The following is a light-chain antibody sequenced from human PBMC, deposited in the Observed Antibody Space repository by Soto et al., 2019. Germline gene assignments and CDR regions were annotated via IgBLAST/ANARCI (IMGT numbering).Light chain of an antibody. Sequence: QSALTRPPSASGSPGQSVTISCTGTSSDVGGYDFVSWYQQHPGKAPKLMIHEVSKRPSGVPDRFSGSKSGNTASLTVSGLQAEDEADYYCSSYAGSNNYVFGTGTKLTVL. J-gene: IGLJ1*01. CDR1: SSDVGGYDF. V-gene: IGLV2-8*01. CDR2: EVS. CDR3: SSYAGSNNYV.